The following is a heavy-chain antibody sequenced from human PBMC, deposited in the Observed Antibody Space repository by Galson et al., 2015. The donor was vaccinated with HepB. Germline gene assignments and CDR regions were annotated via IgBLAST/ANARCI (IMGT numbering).Heavy chain of an antibody. D-gene: IGHD1-14*01. Sequence: SLRLSCAVSGFTFSSYAMRWVRQAPGKGLEWVSVISGSGGSTYYADSVKGRFTISRDNSENTLYLQLNSPTAEDTAVYYCATGTLALSGPSLYWGQGTLVIVSS. CDR2: ISGSGGST. CDR3: ATGTLALSGPSLY. CDR1: GFTFSSYA. J-gene: IGHJ4*02. V-gene: IGHV3-23*01.